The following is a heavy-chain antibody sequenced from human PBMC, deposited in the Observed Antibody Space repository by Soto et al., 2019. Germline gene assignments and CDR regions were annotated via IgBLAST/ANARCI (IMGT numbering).Heavy chain of an antibody. CDR1: GGTFSSYA. CDR3: GSNVLVPAAAHEYYYGMDV. D-gene: IGHD2-2*01. CDR2: IIPIFGTA. V-gene: IGHV1-69*12. J-gene: IGHJ6*02. Sequence: QVQLVQSGAEVKKPGSSVKVSCKASGGTFSSYAISWVRQAPGQGLEWMGGIIPIFGTANYAQKFQGRVTITADESTSTAYMELSSLRSEDTAVYYCGSNVLVPAAAHEYYYGMDVWGQGTTVTVSS.